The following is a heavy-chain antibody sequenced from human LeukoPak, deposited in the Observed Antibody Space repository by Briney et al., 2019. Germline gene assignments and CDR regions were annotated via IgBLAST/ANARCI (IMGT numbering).Heavy chain of an antibody. J-gene: IGHJ6*03. CDR3: ARDLDRTGFLEWLSYYYYYYMDV. D-gene: IGHD3-3*01. V-gene: IGHV3-7*01. CDR1: GFTFSSYW. CDR2: IIEDGSEK. Sequence: GGSLRLSCAASGFTFSSYWMSWVRQAPGKELEWVANIIEDGSEKYYVASVKGRFTISRDNAKNSPYLQMNSLRAEDTAVYYCARDLDRTGFLEWLSYYYYYYMDVWGKGTTVTVSS.